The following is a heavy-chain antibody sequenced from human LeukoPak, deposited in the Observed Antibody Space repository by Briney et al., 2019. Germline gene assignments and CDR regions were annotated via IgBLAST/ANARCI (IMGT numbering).Heavy chain of an antibody. CDR2: ISAYNGNT. V-gene: IGHV1-18*01. D-gene: IGHD4-17*01. CDR1: GYNFINYG. Sequence: GASVKVSCKASGYNFINYGISWVRRAPGQGLEWMGWISAYNGNTDYAQKFQGRVSMTTDTSTTTAYMELSSLRSEDTAVYYCARVGKTTVTTYFDYWGQGTLVTVSS. J-gene: IGHJ4*02. CDR3: ARVGKTTVTTYFDY.